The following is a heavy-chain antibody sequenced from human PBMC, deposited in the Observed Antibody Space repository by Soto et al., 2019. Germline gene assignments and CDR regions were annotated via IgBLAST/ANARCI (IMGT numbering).Heavy chain of an antibody. J-gene: IGHJ6*02. CDR2: IIPIFGTA. Sequence: SVKVSCKASGGTFSSYAISWVRQAPGQGLEWMGGIIPIFGTANYAQKSQGRVTITADESTSTAYMELSSLRSEDTAVYYCARALYYDILTGYYGPDYYYYGMDVWGQGTTVTVSS. CDR1: GGTFSSYA. CDR3: ARALYYDILTGYYGPDYYYYGMDV. D-gene: IGHD3-9*01. V-gene: IGHV1-69*13.